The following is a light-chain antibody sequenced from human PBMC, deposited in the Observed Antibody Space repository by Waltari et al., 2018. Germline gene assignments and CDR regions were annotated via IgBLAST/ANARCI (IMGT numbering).Light chain of an antibody. CDR3: QSYDRSLSAVV. CDR1: SSNIGAGYD. J-gene: IGLJ2*01. CDR2: SNS. V-gene: IGLV1-40*01. Sequence: QSVLTQPPSVSGAPGQRVTISCTGSSSNIGAGYDVHWYQQIPGKAPKLLIYSNSHRPSGDPERLYCAKSGTSASLAITGLQAEDAADYSCQSYDRSLSAVVFGGGTKLTVL.